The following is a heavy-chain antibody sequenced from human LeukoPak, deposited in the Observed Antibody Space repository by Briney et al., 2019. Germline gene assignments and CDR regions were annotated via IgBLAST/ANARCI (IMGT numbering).Heavy chain of an antibody. D-gene: IGHD3-22*01. CDR1: GGSIISNY. CDR3: ARLKFYDSTGYSPGYYMDV. J-gene: IGHJ6*03. V-gene: IGHV4-4*07. CDR2: IYGSGIT. Sequence: PSETLSLTCTVSGGSIISNYGSWIRQSAGTGLEWIGRIYGSGITDYNPSLKSRVTMSLDTSRQQFSLRLTSVTAADTAVYYCARLKFYDSTGYSPGYYMDVWGKGTTVSVFS.